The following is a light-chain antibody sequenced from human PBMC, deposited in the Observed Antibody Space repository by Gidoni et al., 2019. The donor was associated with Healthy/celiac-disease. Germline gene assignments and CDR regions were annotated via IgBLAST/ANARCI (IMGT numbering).Light chain of an antibody. CDR3: QQRSNWPYT. J-gene: IGKJ2*01. CDR1: QSVSSY. Sequence: EIVLTQSPATLSLSPGERATLSCRASQSVSSYLAWYQQKPGQAPRLLIYDASNRATGIPARFSGSGSGTDFTLTISSLEPDDFAVYYCQQRSNWPYTFXQXTKLEIK. V-gene: IGKV3-11*01. CDR2: DAS.